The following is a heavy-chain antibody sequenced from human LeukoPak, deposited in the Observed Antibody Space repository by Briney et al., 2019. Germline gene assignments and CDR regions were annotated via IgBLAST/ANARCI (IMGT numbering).Heavy chain of an antibody. V-gene: IGHV4-38-2*02. D-gene: IGHD6-19*01. CDR1: GYPISSVYY. CDR2: INHSGST. CDR3: ASPSLGAAVAGTPFDP. J-gene: IGHJ5*02. Sequence: SETLSLTCSVSGYPISSVYYWGWIRRPPGKGLEWIGSINHSGSTYYNPSLKSRVTISVDTSKNQFSLKLSSVTAADTAVYYCASPSLGAAVAGTPFDPWGQGTLVTVSS.